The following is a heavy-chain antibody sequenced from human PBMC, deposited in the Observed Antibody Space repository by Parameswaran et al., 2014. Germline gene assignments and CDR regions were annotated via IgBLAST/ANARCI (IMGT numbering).Heavy chain of an antibody. CDR3: ARGFHSGSYYFDY. Sequence: PGKGLEWIGYIYYSGSTNYNPSLKSRVTISVDTSKNQFSLKLSSVTAADTAVYYCARGFHSGSYYFDYWGQGTLVTVSS. D-gene: IGHD1-26*01. CDR2: IYYSGST. V-gene: IGHV4-59*08. J-gene: IGHJ4*02.